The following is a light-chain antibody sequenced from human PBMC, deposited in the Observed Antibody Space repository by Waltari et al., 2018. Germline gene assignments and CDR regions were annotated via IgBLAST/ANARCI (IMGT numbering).Light chain of an antibody. V-gene: IGLV2-14*01. Sequence: QSALTQPASVSGSPGQSITISCTGTSSDVGGYNYVSWYQQHPGKAPKLMIYEVSNRPSGFSNRFSGSKSGNTASPTISGLEAEDEADYYCSSYTSSSTLVVFGGGTKLTVL. CDR2: EVS. CDR1: SSDVGGYNY. J-gene: IGLJ2*01. CDR3: SSYTSSSTLVV.